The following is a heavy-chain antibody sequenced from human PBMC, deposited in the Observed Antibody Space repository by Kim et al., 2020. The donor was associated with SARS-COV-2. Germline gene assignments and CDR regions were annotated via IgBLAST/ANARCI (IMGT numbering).Heavy chain of an antibody. D-gene: IGHD5-18*01. J-gene: IGHJ6*02. V-gene: IGHV4-59*01. CDR2: IFHSGRT. Sequence: SETLSLTCTVSGGSITNYYWSWIRQSPGKGLEWIGNIFHSGRTRYNPSLKSRLTISLDTSKNQFSLRLNSVTVADTAVYYCARGTAMLTGYYYGMDVWGQGTTVIVSS. CDR1: GGSITNYY. CDR3: ARGTAMLTGYYYGMDV.